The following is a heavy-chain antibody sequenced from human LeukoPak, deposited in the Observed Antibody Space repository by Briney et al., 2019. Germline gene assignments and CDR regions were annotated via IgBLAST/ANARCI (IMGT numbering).Heavy chain of an antibody. Sequence: GGSLRLSCAASGFTFSSYAMHWVRQAPGKGLEWVAVISYDGSNKYYADSVKGRFTISRDNSKNTLYLQMYSLRAEDTAVYYCAREQNIRGVIIMVDSWGQGTLVTVSS. CDR2: ISYDGSNK. D-gene: IGHD3-10*01. CDR3: AREQNIRGVIIMVDS. J-gene: IGHJ4*02. V-gene: IGHV3-30-3*01. CDR1: GFTFSSYA.